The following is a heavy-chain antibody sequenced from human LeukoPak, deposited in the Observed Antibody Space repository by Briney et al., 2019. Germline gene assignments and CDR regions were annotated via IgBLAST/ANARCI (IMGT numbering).Heavy chain of an antibody. J-gene: IGHJ3*02. CDR1: GGSISSYY. V-gene: IGHV4-59*01. CDR3: ARGRGYDFAFDI. CDR2: IYYSGST. Sequence: SETLSLTCTVSGGSISSYYLSWIRQPPGKGLEWIGYIYYSGSTNYNPSLKSRVTISVDTSKNQFSLKLSSVTAADTAVYYCARGRGYDFAFDIWGQGTMVTVSS. D-gene: IGHD5-12*01.